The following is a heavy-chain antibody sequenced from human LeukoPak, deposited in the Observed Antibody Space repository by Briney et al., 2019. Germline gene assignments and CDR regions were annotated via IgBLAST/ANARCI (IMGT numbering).Heavy chain of an antibody. V-gene: IGHV6-1*01. CDR2: TYYSSKWYD. CDR1: GDSVSSKNGA. CDR3: ARDLGTSGWYTFDF. J-gene: IGHJ5*01. Sequence: SQTLSLTCAISGDSVSSKNGAWNWIRQSPSRGLEWLGRTYYSSKWYDEYADSVKGRVTISPDTSKNQFSLHVYSVTPEDTAVYYCARDLGTSGWYTFDFWGQGTLVTVSS. D-gene: IGHD6-19*01.